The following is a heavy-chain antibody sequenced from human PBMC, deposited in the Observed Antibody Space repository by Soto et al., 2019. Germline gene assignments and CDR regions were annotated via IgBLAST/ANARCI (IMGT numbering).Heavy chain of an antibody. V-gene: IGHV4-59*01. J-gene: IGHJ4*02. D-gene: IGHD3-22*01. CDR3: ARAPMVLTRSYFDS. CDR1: YGSISNFY. Sequence: SETLSLTCTVSYGSISNFYGSWIRQPPGKGLEWIGYISSSGNTNYNPSLKSRVSISVDTSKNQFSLNLTSVTAADTAVYYCARAPMVLTRSYFDSWGQGTPVTVSS. CDR2: ISSSGNT.